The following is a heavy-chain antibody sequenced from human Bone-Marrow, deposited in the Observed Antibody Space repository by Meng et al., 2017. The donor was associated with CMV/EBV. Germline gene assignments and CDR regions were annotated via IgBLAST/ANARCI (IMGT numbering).Heavy chain of an antibody. CDR2: ISAYNGNT. Sequence: QVLLGQAGAGVKKPGASLKVSCKASGNNFTSYGISWVRQAPGQGLEWMGWISAYNGNTNYAQKLQGRVTMTTDTSTSTAYMELRSLTSDDTAVYYCARSSGWSRFDYWGLGTLVTVSS. D-gene: IGHD6-19*01. CDR1: GNNFTSYG. V-gene: IGHV1-18*01. CDR3: ARSSGWSRFDY. J-gene: IGHJ4*02.